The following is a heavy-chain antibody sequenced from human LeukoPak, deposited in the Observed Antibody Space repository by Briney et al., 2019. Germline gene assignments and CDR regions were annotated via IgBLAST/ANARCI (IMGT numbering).Heavy chain of an antibody. CDR3: ASTTLATYYFDY. V-gene: IGHV3-30*01. CDR2: ISYDGSNN. J-gene: IGHJ4*02. D-gene: IGHD1-1*01. Sequence: GGSLRLSCAASGFTFSSYAMHWVRQAPGKGLEWVAVISYDGSNNYYADSVKGRFTISRDNSKNTLYLQMNSLRAEDTAVYYCASTTLATYYFDYWGQGTLVTVSS. CDR1: GFTFSSYA.